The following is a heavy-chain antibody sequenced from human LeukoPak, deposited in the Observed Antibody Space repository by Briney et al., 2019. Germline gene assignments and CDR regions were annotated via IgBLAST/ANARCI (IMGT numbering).Heavy chain of an antibody. Sequence: PGGSLRLSCAASGFTFSSYAMSWVRQAPGKGLEWVSAISGSGGSTYYADSVKGRFTISRDNSKNTLYLQMNSLRAEDTAVYYCAKDLSMMVAVAGIYWGQGTLVTVSS. V-gene: IGHV3-23*01. CDR2: ISGSGGST. D-gene: IGHD6-19*01. CDR3: AKDLSMMVAVAGIY. CDR1: GFTFSSYA. J-gene: IGHJ4*02.